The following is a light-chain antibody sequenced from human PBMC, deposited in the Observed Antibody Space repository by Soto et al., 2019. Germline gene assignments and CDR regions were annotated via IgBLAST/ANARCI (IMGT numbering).Light chain of an antibody. J-gene: IGKJ1*01. CDR2: DAS. Sequence: IPIAQSPSTPSASLGERVTITCRASQSISSWLAWYQQKPGKAPKLLIYDASSLESGVPSRFSGSGSGTEFTLTISSLQPDDFATYYCQQYNSYSWTFGQGTKVDI. V-gene: IGKV1-5*01. CDR3: QQYNSYSWT. CDR1: QSISSW.